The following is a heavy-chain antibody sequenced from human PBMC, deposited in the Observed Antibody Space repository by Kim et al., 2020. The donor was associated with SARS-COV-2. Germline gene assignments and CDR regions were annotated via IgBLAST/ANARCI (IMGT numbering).Heavy chain of an antibody. J-gene: IGHJ4*02. CDR3: ASSMWELLPFDY. Sequence: GGSLRLSCAASGFTFSSYAMHWVRQAPGKGLEWVAVISYDGSNKYYADSVKGRFTISRDNSKNTLYLQMNSLRAEDTAVYYCASSMWELLPFDYWGQGTL. CDR2: ISYDGSNK. CDR1: GFTFSSYA. D-gene: IGHD1-26*01. V-gene: IGHV3-30*04.